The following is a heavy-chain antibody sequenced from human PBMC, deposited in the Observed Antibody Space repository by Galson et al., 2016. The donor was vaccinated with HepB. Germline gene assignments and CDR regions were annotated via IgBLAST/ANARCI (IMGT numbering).Heavy chain of an antibody. V-gene: IGHV4-31*03. CDR3: ARADGIGYYYMDV. CDR2: IYNSGTS. CDR1: GDSISRAGYF. D-gene: IGHD1-14*01. Sequence: TLSLTCTVSGDSISRAGYFWSWIRQRPGMGLEWIGDIYNSGTSYYNSSLKSRASISVDTSKNQFSLRVTSVTAADTAVYYCARADGIGYYYMDVWGKGTTVTVSS. J-gene: IGHJ6*03.